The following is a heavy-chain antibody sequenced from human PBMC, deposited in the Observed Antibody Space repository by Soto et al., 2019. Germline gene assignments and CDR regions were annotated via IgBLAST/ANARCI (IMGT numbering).Heavy chain of an antibody. CDR3: ARVVRGVGKWFDP. Sequence: HLVQSGPEVKRPGASITVSCKTSGDTFANFGLSWVRQAPGQGLEWMGWIATYNNNKNYAQKFQGRLTLTTDTSTSTADMERESRGYDDTAVYYGARVVRGVGKWFDPGGQGTLVTVSS. V-gene: IGHV1-18*01. CDR1: GDTFANFG. D-gene: IGHD3-10*01. J-gene: IGHJ5*02. CDR2: IATYNNNK.